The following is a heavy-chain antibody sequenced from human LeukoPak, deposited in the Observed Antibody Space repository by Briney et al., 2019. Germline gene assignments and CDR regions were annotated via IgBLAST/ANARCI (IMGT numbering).Heavy chain of an antibody. Sequence: PSETLSLTCTVSGYSISSGYYWGWIRQPPGKGLEWIGSIYHSGSTYYNPSLKSRVTISVDTSKNQFSLKLSSATAADTAVYYCASTTRGSYPFDYWGQGTLVTVSS. V-gene: IGHV4-38-2*02. J-gene: IGHJ4*02. D-gene: IGHD1-26*01. CDR1: GYSISSGYY. CDR2: IYHSGST. CDR3: ASTTRGSYPFDY.